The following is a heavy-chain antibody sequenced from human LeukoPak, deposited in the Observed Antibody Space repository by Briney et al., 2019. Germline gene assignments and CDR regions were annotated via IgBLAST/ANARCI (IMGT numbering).Heavy chain of an antibody. CDR2: IYYSGST. J-gene: IGHJ5*02. CDR3: ARERALIVLRPPLPFDP. CDR1: GGSISSGDYY. V-gene: IGHV4-30-4*01. Sequence: SETLSLTCTVSGGSISSGDYYWSWIRQPPGKGLEWIGYIYYSGSTYYNPSLKSRVTISVDTSKNQFSLKLSSVTAADTAVYYCARERALIVLRPPLPFDPWGQGTLVTVSS. D-gene: IGHD2-8*01.